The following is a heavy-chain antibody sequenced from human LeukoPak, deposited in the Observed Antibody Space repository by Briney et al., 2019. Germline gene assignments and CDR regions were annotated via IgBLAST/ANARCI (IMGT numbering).Heavy chain of an antibody. V-gene: IGHV4-39*01. J-gene: IGHJ4*02. CDR1: GGSISSSTYC. CDR3: ARHGPTRKQWLVGYYFDY. CDR2: YTGST. Sequence: PSETLSLTCTVSGGSISSSTYCWGWIRQPPGKGLEWIGSYTGSTDYNPSLKSRVAISVDASKSQISLRLSSVTAADTAVYYCARHGPTRKQWLVGYYFDYWGQGTLVTVSS. D-gene: IGHD6-19*01.